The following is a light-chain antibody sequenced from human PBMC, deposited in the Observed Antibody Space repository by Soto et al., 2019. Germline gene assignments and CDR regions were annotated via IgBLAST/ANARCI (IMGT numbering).Light chain of an antibody. CDR3: ATWADGLSSYV. V-gene: IGLV1-47*01. CDR1: TSNIGSNY. J-gene: IGLJ1*01. CDR2: RNN. Sequence: QSVLTQPPSASGTPGQGVTISCSGSTSNIGSNYVYWYQQLPGTAPKLLIYRNNQRPSGVPDRFSGSKSGTSASLAISGLQSEDEAEYFCATWADGLSSYVFGTGTKLTVL.